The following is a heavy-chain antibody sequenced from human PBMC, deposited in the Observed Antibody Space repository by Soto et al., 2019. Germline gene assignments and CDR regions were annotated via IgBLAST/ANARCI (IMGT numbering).Heavy chain of an antibody. J-gene: IGHJ4*02. D-gene: IGHD3-10*01. CDR2: ISSSGSRI. V-gene: IGHV3-48*03. Sequence: PGGSLRRSWVASGFTFSSYEMTWVRQAPGKGLEWVSYISSSGSRIYYTDSVKGRFTISRDNAKNSLYLQMNSLRAEDTAVYYCASSGLNYGSGTIDSWGQGTLVTV. CDR3: ASSGLNYGSGTIDS. CDR1: GFTFSSYE.